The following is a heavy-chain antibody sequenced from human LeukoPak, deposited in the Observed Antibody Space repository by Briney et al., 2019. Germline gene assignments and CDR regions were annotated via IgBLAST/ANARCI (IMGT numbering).Heavy chain of an antibody. CDR2: IYSSGRT. Sequence: SETLSPTCCVSGGSISSYYWSWIRQPPGKGLEWIGYIYSSGRTSYNPSLKSRVTISVDTSKNQFSLKLSSVTAADTAVYYCARAGTTGTVYYYYMDVWGKGTTVTVSS. J-gene: IGHJ6*03. CDR3: ARAGTTGTVYYYYMDV. CDR1: GGSISSYY. V-gene: IGHV4-59*01. D-gene: IGHD1-1*01.